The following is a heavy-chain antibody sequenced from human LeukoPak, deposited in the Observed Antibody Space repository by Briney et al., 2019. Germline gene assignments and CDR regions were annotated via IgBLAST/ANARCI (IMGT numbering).Heavy chain of an antibody. Sequence: GGSLRLSCAASGFTFSSYAMSWVRQAPGKGLEWVSSIIGSGGSTYYADSVNGWFTTSRDNSKNTLYLQINSLRAGDTALYYCAKVIYYGSENVDFWGQGTLVTVSS. J-gene: IGHJ4*02. CDR3: AKVIYYGSENVDF. CDR1: GFTFSSYA. CDR2: IIGSGGST. V-gene: IGHV3-23*01. D-gene: IGHD3-10*01.